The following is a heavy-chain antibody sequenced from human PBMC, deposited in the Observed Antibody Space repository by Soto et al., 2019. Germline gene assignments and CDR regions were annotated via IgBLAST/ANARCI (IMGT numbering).Heavy chain of an antibody. J-gene: IGHJ6*02. D-gene: IGHD1-1*01. CDR1: GGTFSSYA. V-gene: IGHV1-69*13. Sequence: SVKVSCKASGGTFSSYAMSWVGQAPGQGLEWMGGIIPIFGTANYAQKFQGRVTITADESTSTAYMELSSLRSEDTAVYYCASVGQPQHYYYGMDVWGQGTTVTVSS. CDR3: ASVGQPQHYYYGMDV. CDR2: IIPIFGTA.